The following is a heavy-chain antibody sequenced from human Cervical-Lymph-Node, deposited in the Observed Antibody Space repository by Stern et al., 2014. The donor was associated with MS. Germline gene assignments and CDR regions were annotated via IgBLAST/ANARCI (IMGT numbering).Heavy chain of an antibody. CDR2: FDRGRSNS. D-gene: IGHD2-21*02. CDR3: ATHRGRVTYYYDMDV. V-gene: IGHV1-24*01. Sequence: VQLLQSGAEVKKPGASVKVSFKVSGYTLSEISMHWVRQAPGKGLEWMGGFDRGRSNSRYAQEFQGRVPMAEDRSTDTAYMELSSLRSEDAAVYYCATHRGRVTYYYDMDVWGQGTTVTVSS. CDR1: GYTLSEIS. J-gene: IGHJ6*02.